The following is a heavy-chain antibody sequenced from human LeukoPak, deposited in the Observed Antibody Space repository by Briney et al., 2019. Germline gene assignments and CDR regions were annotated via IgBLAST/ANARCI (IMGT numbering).Heavy chain of an antibody. J-gene: IGHJ4*02. CDR1: GFTFSSYA. CDR3: AAVMVTTFFGLGDY. Sequence: GRSLRLSCAASGFTFSSYAMSWVRQAPGKGLEWVSAISGSGGSTYYADSVKGRFTISRDNSKNTLYLQMNSLRAEDTAVYYCAAVMVTTFFGLGDYWGQGTLVTVSS. D-gene: IGHD2-21*02. V-gene: IGHV3-23*01. CDR2: ISGSGGST.